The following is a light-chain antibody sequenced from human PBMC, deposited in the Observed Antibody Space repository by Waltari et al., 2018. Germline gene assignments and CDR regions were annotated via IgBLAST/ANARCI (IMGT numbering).Light chain of an antibody. CDR2: AAS. CDR3: QQSYRFTRT. CDR1: QTMGKY. V-gene: IGKV1-39*01. J-gene: IGKJ1*01. Sequence: DIQMPQSPSSLSASVGDRVTITCRALQTMGKYLNWYQQKPGKATHLLIYAASSMQSGVPSRFSGSGAGGDFTLIISSLHPEDPATYYCQQSYRFTRTFGQRTKVEMK.